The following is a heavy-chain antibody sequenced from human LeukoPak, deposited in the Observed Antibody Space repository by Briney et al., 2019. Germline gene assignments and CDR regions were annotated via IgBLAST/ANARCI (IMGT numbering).Heavy chain of an antibody. CDR2: INPSGGST. D-gene: IGHD1-26*01. CDR1: GYTFTSYY. J-gene: IGHJ4*02. CDR3: ARDTVGYQDY. Sequence: ASVKVSCKASGYTFTSYYMHWVRQAPGQGLEWMGIINPSGGSTSYAQKFQGRVTMTRDTSTSTAYMELRSLRSDDTAVYYCARDTVGYQDYWGQGTLVTVSS. V-gene: IGHV1-46*01.